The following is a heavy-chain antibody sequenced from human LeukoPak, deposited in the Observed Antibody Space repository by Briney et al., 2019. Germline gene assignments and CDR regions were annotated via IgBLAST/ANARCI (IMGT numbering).Heavy chain of an antibody. Sequence: SETLSLTCTVSGGSISSYYWSWIRQPAGKGLEWTGRIYTSGSTNYNPSLKSRVTMSVDTSKNQFSLKLSSVTAADTAVYYCARGGYYYDSSGYSIYYFDYWGQGTLVTVS. J-gene: IGHJ4*02. CDR1: GGSISSYY. V-gene: IGHV4-4*07. CDR2: IYTSGST. D-gene: IGHD3-22*01. CDR3: ARGGYYYDSSGYSIYYFDY.